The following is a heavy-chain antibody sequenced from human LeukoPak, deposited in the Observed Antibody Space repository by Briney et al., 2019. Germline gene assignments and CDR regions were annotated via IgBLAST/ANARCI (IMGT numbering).Heavy chain of an antibody. D-gene: IGHD3-10*01. CDR2: INHSGST. V-gene: IGHV4-34*01. CDR3: ARGLPIITMLRGVKPSVMFDS. CDR1: GGSFSGYY. J-gene: IGHJ5*01. Sequence: SETLSLTCAVYGGSFSGYYWSGIRQPPGRGLEWIGEINHSGSTNYNPSLKSRLSISIDTSKNHFALRLSSVTAADTAVYYCARGLPIITMLRGVKPSVMFDSWGQGTLVTVSS.